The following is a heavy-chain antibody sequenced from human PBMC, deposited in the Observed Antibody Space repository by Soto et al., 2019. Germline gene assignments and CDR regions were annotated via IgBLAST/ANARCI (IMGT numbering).Heavy chain of an antibody. J-gene: IGHJ4*02. D-gene: IGHD6-13*01. Sequence: QVQLVESGGGVVQPGRYLRLSCAASGFTFSSYGMHWVRQAPGKGLEWVAVISYDGSNKYYADSVKGRFTISRDNSKNTLYLQMNSLRAEDTAVYYCAKEYGSSSLSPDFDYWGQGTLVTVSS. CDR2: ISYDGSNK. CDR3: AKEYGSSSLSPDFDY. V-gene: IGHV3-30*18. CDR1: GFTFSSYG.